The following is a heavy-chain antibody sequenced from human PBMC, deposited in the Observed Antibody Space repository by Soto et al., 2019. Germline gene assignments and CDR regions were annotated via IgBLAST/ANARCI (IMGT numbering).Heavy chain of an antibody. D-gene: IGHD3-16*01. J-gene: IGHJ5*02. CDR2: IRSKGHNYTT. V-gene: IGHV3-73*01. Sequence: GGSLRLSCAASGFAFSGSAMYWVRQASGKGPEWVGRIRSKGHNYTTEYAASVKGRFTISRDDSKNTAYLQMNSLQTEDTAVYYCTRDLFSYDYSGILWFDPWGQGTLVTVSS. CDR1: GFAFSGSA. CDR3: TRDLFSYDYSGILWFDP.